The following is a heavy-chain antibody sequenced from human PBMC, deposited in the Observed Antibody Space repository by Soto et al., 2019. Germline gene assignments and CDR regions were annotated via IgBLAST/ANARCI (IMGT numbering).Heavy chain of an antibody. D-gene: IGHD6-19*01. Sequence: QVQLQESGPGLVKPSETLSLTCTVSGGSVSSGSYYWSWIRQPPGKGLEWIGYIYYSGSTNYNPSLKSRVTLAVDTSKNQFSLKLSSVTAADTAVYYCARVGAVPYGPCWFDPWGQGTLVTVSS. CDR1: GGSVSSGSYY. CDR2: IYYSGST. V-gene: IGHV4-61*01. CDR3: ARVGAVPYGPCWFDP. J-gene: IGHJ5*02.